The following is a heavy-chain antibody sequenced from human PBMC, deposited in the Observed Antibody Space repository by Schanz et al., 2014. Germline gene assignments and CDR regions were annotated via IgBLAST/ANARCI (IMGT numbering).Heavy chain of an antibody. D-gene: IGHD5-12*01. CDR2: IIPIHGIV. V-gene: IGHV1-69*04. CDR1: GGPFRPSP. CDR3: ARGPLGTSP. Sequence: VPLVPSGAAVPPPGSSLPVSCPASGGPFRPSPLHCLLQAPGQGLYFMVMIIPIHGIVNYSQRFQDRVRITADKSTSTAYMELSSLKSEDTAVYYCARGPLGTSPWGQGTLVTVSS. J-gene: IGHJ5*02.